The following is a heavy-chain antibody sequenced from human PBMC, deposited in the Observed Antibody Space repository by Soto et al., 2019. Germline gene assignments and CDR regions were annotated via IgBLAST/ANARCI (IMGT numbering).Heavy chain of an antibody. CDR2: ISSISSAI. V-gene: IGHV3-48*01. CDR1: GFTFSDYS. Sequence: GSLRLSCAASGFTFSDYSINWVRQAPGKGLEWVSYISSISSAIYYADSVKGRFTISRDYAKNSLYLQMNSLRAEDTAVYYCARAPWCSSTSCCITFLDHWGQGTLVTVSS. J-gene: IGHJ4*02. CDR3: ARAPWCSSTSCCITFLDH. D-gene: IGHD2-2*01.